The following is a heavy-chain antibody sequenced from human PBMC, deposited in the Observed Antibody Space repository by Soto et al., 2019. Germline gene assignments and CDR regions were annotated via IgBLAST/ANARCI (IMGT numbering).Heavy chain of an antibody. CDR2: IYYSGST. Sequence: SETLSLTCTVSGGSISSYYWSWIRQPPGKGLEWIGYIYYSGSTNYNPSLKSRVTISVDTSKNQFSLKLSSVTAADTAAYYCARHVEKLYCSSTSCYEAEYFEYWGQGTLVTVSS. J-gene: IGHJ4*02. V-gene: IGHV4-59*08. CDR1: GGSISSYY. CDR3: ARHVEKLYCSSTSCYEAEYFEY. D-gene: IGHD2-2*01.